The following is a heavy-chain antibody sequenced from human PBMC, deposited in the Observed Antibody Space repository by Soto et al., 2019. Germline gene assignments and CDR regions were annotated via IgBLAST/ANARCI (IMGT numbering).Heavy chain of an antibody. V-gene: IGHV3-13*01. CDR3: ARHPSGPTTVIGDYYYGMDV. D-gene: IGHD4-17*01. CDR1: GLTVSSYG. CDR2: IGTAGDT. Sequence: GGSLRLSCAASGLTVSSYGMSWVRQAPGKGLEWVSAIGTAGDTYYPGSVKGRFTISRENAKNSLYLQMNSLRAEDTAVYYCARHPSGPTTVIGDYYYGMDVWGQGTTVTVSS. J-gene: IGHJ6*02.